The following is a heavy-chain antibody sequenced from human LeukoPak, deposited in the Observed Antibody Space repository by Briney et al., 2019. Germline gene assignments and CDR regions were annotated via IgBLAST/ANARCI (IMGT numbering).Heavy chain of an antibody. J-gene: IGHJ3*02. CDR1: GGSISSYY. CDR3: AGYDFWSGSTNAFDI. D-gene: IGHD3-3*01. V-gene: IGHV4-59*08. Sequence: SETLSLTCTVSGGSISSYYWNWIRQPPGKGLEWIGYIYYSGSTNYNPSLKSRVTISVDTSKNQFSLKLSSVTAADTAVYYCAGYDFWSGSTNAFDIWGQGTMVTVSS. CDR2: IYYSGST.